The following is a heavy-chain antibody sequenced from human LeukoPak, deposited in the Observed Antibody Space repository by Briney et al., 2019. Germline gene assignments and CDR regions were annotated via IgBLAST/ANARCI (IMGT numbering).Heavy chain of an antibody. J-gene: IGHJ6*03. CDR3: AKDPKSLFGYYMDV. CDR1: GFTFSSYA. V-gene: IGHV3-23*01. Sequence: GGSLRLSFAASGFTFSSYAMSWVRQAPGKGLEWVSAISGSGGSTYYADSVKGRFTISRDNSKNTLYLQMNSLRAEDTAVYYCAKDPKSLFGYYMDVWGKGTTVTVSS. D-gene: IGHD3-10*01. CDR2: ISGSGGST.